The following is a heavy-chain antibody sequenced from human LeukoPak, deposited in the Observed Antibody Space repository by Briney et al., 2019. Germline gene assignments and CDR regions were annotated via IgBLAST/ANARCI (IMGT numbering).Heavy chain of an antibody. Sequence: PSETLSLTCTVPGGSISSGGYSWSWIRQPPGKGLEWIGYIYHSGSTYYNPSLKSRVTISVDRSKNQFSLKLSSVTAADTAVYYCARGGSHWYFDLWGRGTLVTVSS. D-gene: IGHD3-10*01. CDR3: ARGGSHWYFDL. J-gene: IGHJ2*01. V-gene: IGHV4-30-2*01. CDR2: IYHSGST. CDR1: GGSISSGGYS.